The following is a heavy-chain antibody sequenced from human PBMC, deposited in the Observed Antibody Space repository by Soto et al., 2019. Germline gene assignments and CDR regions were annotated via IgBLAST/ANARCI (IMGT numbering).Heavy chain of an antibody. CDR3: VRGDDCRGGDCYSEPMF. V-gene: IGHV1-46*01. CDR1: GYTFSIYY. Sequence: QVQLVQSGAEVKKPGASMKVACKASGYTFSIYYMHSVRQAPGQGLERMGIINPSGETTTYAQKNEGRVTMTSDTSTSTVSLDLSSVRYDDTAIYYCVRGDDCRGGDCYSEPMFWGLGTLVTVSS. CDR2: INPSGETT. J-gene: IGHJ1*01. D-gene: IGHD2-15*01.